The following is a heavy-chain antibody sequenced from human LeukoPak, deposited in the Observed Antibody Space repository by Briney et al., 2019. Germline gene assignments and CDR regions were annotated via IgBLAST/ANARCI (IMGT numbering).Heavy chain of an antibody. V-gene: IGHV3-11*01. CDR1: GFTFSDYY. J-gene: IGHJ4*02. CDR2: ISSSGSTI. CDR3: AKDLRLLSGYYFDY. D-gene: IGHD2-15*01. Sequence: GGSLRLSCAASGFTFSDYYMSWIRQAPGKGLEWVSYISSSGSTIYYADSVKGRFTISRDNAKNSLYLQMNSLRAEDTAVYYCAKDLRLLSGYYFDYWGQGTLVTVSS.